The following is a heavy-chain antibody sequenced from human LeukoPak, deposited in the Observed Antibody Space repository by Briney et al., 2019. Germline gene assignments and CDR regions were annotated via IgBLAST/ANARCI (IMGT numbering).Heavy chain of an antibody. Sequence: GGSLRLSCAASGFTFSTYTIHWVRQAPGKGLEWVAVLSYDGHNEYYADSVKGRFTISRDNSKNTLYLQMNSLRAEDTAVYYCAREYFSSWYDYWGQGTLVTVSS. CDR2: LSYDGHNE. V-gene: IGHV3-30*01. J-gene: IGHJ4*02. CDR1: GFTFSTYT. D-gene: IGHD6-13*01. CDR3: AREYFSSWYDY.